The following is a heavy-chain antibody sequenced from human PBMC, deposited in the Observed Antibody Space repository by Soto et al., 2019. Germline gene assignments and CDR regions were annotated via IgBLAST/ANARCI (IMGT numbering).Heavy chain of an antibody. CDR2: IYYSGST. J-gene: IGHJ6*02. CDR1: GGSISSSSYY. Sequence: QLQLQESGPGLVKPSETLSLTCTVSGGSISSSSYYWGWIRQPPGKGLEWIGSIYYSGSTYYNPSLKSRVTISVDTSKNQFSLKLSSVTAADTAVYYCAIEAIVATMEAHYYYGMDVWGQGTTVTVSS. V-gene: IGHV4-39*01. CDR3: AIEAIVATMEAHYYYGMDV. D-gene: IGHD5-12*01.